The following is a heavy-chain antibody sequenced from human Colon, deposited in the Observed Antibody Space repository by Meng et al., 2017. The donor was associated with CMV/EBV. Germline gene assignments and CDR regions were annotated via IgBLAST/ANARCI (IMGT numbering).Heavy chain of an antibody. CDR2: IYYSGST. D-gene: IGHD3-10*01. CDR3: ARDRGGYSLGVDY. CDR1: GGSISSSSYY. Sequence: GSLRLSCTVSGGSISSSSYYWGWIRQPPGKGLEWIGSIYYSGSTYYNPSLKSRVTISVDTSKNQFSLKLSSVTAADTAVYYCARDRGGYSLGVDYWGQGTLVTVSS. J-gene: IGHJ4*02. V-gene: IGHV4-39*07.